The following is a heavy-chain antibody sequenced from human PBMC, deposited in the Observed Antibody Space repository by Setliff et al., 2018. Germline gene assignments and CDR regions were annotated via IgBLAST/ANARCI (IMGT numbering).Heavy chain of an antibody. CDR3: ARDQWVRSPPLYFSYSMDV. CDR2: MYYSGST. D-gene: IGHD5-12*01. CDR1: GGSISSGSYY. V-gene: IGHV4-39*07. J-gene: IGHJ6*02. Sequence: PSETLSLTCSVSGGSISSGSYYWGWIRQSPGKGLEWIGSMYYSGSTYYNPSPKGRVTLSVDTTKNQFSLKLTSVTAADTAVYYCARDQWVRSPPLYFSYSMDVWGQGTTVTVSS.